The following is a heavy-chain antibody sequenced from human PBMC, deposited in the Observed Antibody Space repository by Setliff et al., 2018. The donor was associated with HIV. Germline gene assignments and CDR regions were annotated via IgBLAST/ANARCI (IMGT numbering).Heavy chain of an antibody. Sequence: SETLSLTCSVSGDSISSSSYYWGWIRQPPGKGLEWIGSMYYRGNTYYNPSLQSRVAISVDTSKNHFSLRLGSVTAADTAVYYCARETYYYDSSGYPGFDSWGQGTLVTVSS. CDR3: ARETYYYDSSGYPGFDS. V-gene: IGHV4-39*07. J-gene: IGHJ4*02. CDR1: GDSISSSSYY. CDR2: MYYRGNT. D-gene: IGHD3-22*01.